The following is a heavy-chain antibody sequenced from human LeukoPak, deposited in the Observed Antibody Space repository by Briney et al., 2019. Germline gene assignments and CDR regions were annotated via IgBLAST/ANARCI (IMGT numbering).Heavy chain of an antibody. V-gene: IGHV4-61*02. CDR3: ARDPYGDYVGWFDP. J-gene: IGHJ5*02. CDR2: IYTSGST. D-gene: IGHD4-17*01. Sequence: SETLSLTCTVSGGSISSGSYYWSWIRQPAGKGLEWIGRIYTSGSTYYNPSLKSRVTISVDTSKNQFSLKLSSVTAADTAVYYCARDPYGDYVGWFDPWGQGTLVTVSS. CDR1: GGSISSGSYY.